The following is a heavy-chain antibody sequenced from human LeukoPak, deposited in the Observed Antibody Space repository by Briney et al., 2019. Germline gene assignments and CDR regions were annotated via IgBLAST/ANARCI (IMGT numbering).Heavy chain of an antibody. J-gene: IGHJ4*02. CDR2: ISTSGHNT. CDR3: VKGHTGYFFTIDY. D-gene: IGHD2/OR15-2a*01. V-gene: IGHV3-23*01. Sequence: RGSLRLPCAASGFAFSTYGMGWVRQAPGKRPEWVAAISTSGHNTYYPDSVKGRFTISRDNSKYTLYLQMNALSAEDTAVYYCVKGHTGYFFTIDYWGQGTLVTVSS. CDR1: GFAFSTYG.